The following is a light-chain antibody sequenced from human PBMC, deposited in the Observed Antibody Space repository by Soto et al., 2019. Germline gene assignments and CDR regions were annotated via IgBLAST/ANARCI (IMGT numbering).Light chain of an antibody. J-gene: IGLJ1*01. CDR1: SSNIGSYY. CDR2: RNN. Sequence: QSVLTQPPSASGTPGQRVTIFCSGNSSNIGSYYVSWYHQLPGTTPKLLIYRNNRRPSGVPDRFSGSKSGTSASLAISGLRSDDEADYYCAAWDDSLSGYVFGTGTKLTVL. V-gene: IGLV1-47*01. CDR3: AAWDDSLSGYV.